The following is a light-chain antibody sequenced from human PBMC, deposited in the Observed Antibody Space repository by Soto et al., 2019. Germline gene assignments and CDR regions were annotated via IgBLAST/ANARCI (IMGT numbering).Light chain of an antibody. Sequence: EIVLTQSPGTLSLSPGERAVLSCRASQSLGSNLAWYHHKPGQAPRLLLYEASIRATGIPARFSGDGSGTEFTLTISSLQSEDFVIYYCQKYNQWPWTFGPGTKVDIK. J-gene: IGKJ1*01. V-gene: IGKV3-15*01. CDR3: QKYNQWPWT. CDR1: QSLGSN. CDR2: EAS.